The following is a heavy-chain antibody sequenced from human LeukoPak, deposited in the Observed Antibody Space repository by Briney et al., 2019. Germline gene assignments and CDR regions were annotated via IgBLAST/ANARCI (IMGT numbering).Heavy chain of an antibody. D-gene: IGHD2-8*01. CDR2: ISSSSSYI. J-gene: IGHJ6*03. V-gene: IGHV3-21*01. CDR1: GFTFSSYS. Sequence: PGGSLRLSCAASGFTFSSYSMNWVRQAPGKGLEWVSFISSSSSYIYYADSVKGRFTISRDNAKNSLYLQMNSLRAEDTAVYYCARTHRPPVGVYYYYMDVWGKGTTVTVSS. CDR3: ARTHRPPVGVYYYYMDV.